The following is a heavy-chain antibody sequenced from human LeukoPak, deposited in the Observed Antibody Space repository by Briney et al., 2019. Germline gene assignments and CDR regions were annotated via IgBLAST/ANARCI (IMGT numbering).Heavy chain of an antibody. CDR3: AYGSASYYGI. D-gene: IGHD3-10*01. Sequence: GASVKVSCKASGYTFTGYYMHWVRQAPGQGLEWMGWINPNSGGTNYAQKFQGWVTMTRDTSISTAYMALSRLRSGDTAVYYCAYGSASYYGIWGQGTLVTVSS. CDR2: INPNSGGT. CDR1: GYTFTGYY. V-gene: IGHV1-2*04. J-gene: IGHJ4*02.